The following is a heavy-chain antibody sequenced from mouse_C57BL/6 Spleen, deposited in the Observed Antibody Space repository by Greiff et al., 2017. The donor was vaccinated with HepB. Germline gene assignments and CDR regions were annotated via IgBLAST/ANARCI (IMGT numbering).Heavy chain of an antibody. CDR1: GYSITSGYY. D-gene: IGHD4-1*01. CDR2: ISYDGSN. CDR3: ARFCTGRYVDY. V-gene: IGHV3-6*01. J-gene: IGHJ2*01. Sequence: EVKLQESGPGLVKPSQSLSLTCSVTGYSITSGYYWNWIRQFPGNTLEWMGYISYDGSNNYNPSLKNRISITRDTSKNQFFLKLNSVTTEDTATYYCARFCTGRYVDYWGQGTTLTVSS.